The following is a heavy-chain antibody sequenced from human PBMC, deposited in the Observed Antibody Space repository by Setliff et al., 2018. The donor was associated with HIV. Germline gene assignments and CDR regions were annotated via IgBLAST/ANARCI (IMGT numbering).Heavy chain of an antibody. D-gene: IGHD6-19*01. CDR2: IYYSGNT. Sequence: SETLSLTCTVSGGSISSSSYYWGWIRQPPGKGLEWIGSIYYSGNTYYSPSLKSRVTISVDTSKNQFSLKLSSVTAADTAVYYCARRSGWYDYWGQGTLVTVSS. J-gene: IGHJ4*02. CDR3: ARRSGWYDY. V-gene: IGHV4-39*07. CDR1: GGSISSSSYY.